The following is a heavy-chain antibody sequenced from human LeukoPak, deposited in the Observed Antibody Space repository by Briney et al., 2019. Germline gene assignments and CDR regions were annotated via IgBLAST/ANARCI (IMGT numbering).Heavy chain of an antibody. CDR2: IHHSGST. CDR1: GGSLTTDNW. Sequence: SETLSLTCAVSGGSLTTDNWWTWVRQPPGKGLEWIGEIHHSGSTNYNPSLKSLVTISVDTSKNQFSLKLSSVTAADTAVYYCARGREYSSSWYALGYWGQGTVDTVSS. J-gene: IGHJ4*02. D-gene: IGHD6-13*01. CDR3: ARGREYSSSWYALGY. V-gene: IGHV4-4*02.